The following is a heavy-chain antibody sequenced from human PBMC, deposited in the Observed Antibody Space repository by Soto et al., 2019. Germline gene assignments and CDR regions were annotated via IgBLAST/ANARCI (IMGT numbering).Heavy chain of an antibody. CDR2: ISTGGGST. V-gene: IGHV3-23*01. CDR1: GFPFSSHV. Sequence: EVQLLESGGGLVQPGGSLRLSCAASGFPFSSHVMSWVRQAPGKGLEWGSGISTGGGSTDYADSVKGRFTISRDNSKNTLHLQMKSLRAEDTAVYYCARSREIIASAGSFDYWGQGTLGTVSS. D-gene: IGHD6-25*01. CDR3: ARSREIIASAGSFDY. J-gene: IGHJ4*02.